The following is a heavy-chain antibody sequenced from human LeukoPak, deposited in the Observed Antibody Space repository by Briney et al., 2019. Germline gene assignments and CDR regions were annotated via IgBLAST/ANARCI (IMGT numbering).Heavy chain of an antibody. V-gene: IGHV1-24*01. CDR1: GYTLTELS. CDR3: ARGFPLLWFGEFSYYFDY. D-gene: IGHD3-10*01. CDR2: FDPEDGET. Sequence: GASVKVSCKVSGYTLTELSMHWVRQAPGKGLEWMGGFDPEDGETIYAQKFQGRVTMTEDTSTDTAYMELSSLRSEDTAVYYCARGFPLLWFGEFSYYFDYWGQGTLVTVSS. J-gene: IGHJ4*02.